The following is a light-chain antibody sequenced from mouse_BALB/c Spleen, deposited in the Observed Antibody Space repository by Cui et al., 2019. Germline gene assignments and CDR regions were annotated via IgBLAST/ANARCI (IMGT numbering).Light chain of an antibody. CDR1: QGISNY. J-gene: IGKJ1*01. Sequence: DIQMTQTKSSMSASLGDRVSISSSPSQGISNYLYWYQQKPDETVKLLIYYTSSLHSGVPSRFSGSGSGTDFSLNISNLEPEDIGTYYCQQYSKLPRTFGGGTKLEIK. CDR2: YTS. V-gene: IGKV10-94*01. CDR3: QQYSKLPRT.